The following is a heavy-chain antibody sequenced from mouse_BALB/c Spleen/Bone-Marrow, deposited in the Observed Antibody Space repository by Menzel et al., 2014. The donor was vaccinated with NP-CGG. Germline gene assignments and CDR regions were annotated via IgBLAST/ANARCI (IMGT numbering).Heavy chain of an antibody. Sequence: VKVVESDAELVKPGASVKISCKASGYTFTDHAIHWVKQKPEQGLEWIGYISPGDGVIKYNEKFKGKAILTADKSPSTAYMQLNSPTSEDSAVYFCKRSLGRFAYWGQGTLVTVSA. D-gene: IGHD4-1*01. CDR1: GYTFTDHA. J-gene: IGHJ3*01. CDR2: ISPGDGVI. V-gene: IGHV1S53*02. CDR3: KRSLGRFAY.